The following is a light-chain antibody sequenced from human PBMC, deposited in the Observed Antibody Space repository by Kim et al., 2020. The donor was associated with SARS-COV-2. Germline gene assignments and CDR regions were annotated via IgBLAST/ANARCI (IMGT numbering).Light chain of an antibody. J-gene: IGLJ3*02. Sequence: VKLTCALSRGHSSDASAWHQQQPEKGPRYLMKLNSDGSHSKGDGIPDRFSGSSSGAERYLTISSLQSEDEADYYCQTWGTGINWVFGGGTQLTVL. CDR3: QTWGTGINWV. CDR1: RGHSSDA. V-gene: IGLV4-69*01. CDR2: LNSDGSH.